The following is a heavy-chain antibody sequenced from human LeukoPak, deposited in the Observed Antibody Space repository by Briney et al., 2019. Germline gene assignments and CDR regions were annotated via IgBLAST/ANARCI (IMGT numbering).Heavy chain of an antibody. V-gene: IGHV4-61*09. CDR1: GGSITRGSYY. D-gene: IGHD1-1*01. J-gene: IGHJ4*01. CDR2: VFTSGNT. CDR3: GTGSLFY. Sequence: SETLSLTCAVSGGSITRGSYYWTWIRLPAGKALEWIGHVFTSGNTNYNPSLKGRVTISIETSKSQFSLNLNSVTAADTAVYARGTGSLFYWGHGILVTVSS.